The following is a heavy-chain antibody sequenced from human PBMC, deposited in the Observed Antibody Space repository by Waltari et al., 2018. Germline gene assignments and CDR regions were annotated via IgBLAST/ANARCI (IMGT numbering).Heavy chain of an antibody. CDR1: GGSFNGYY. J-gene: IGHJ4*02. CDR2: VDHSGSA. CDR3: ARDARDWEAVDNTYLDS. Sequence: QLRLQQWGAGLLKPSETLSPTCASPGGSFNGYYWSWIRQTPGKGLEWIGEVDHSGSANYSPSLKSRVTVSLDTSNKQVSLTLTSVTAADTGIYYCARDARDWEAVDNTYLDSWGQGTLVAVSS. D-gene: IGHD2-21*02. V-gene: IGHV4-34*01.